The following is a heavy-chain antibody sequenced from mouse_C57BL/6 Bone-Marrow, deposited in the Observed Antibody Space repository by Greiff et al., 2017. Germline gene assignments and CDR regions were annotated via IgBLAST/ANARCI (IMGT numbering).Heavy chain of an antibody. CDR2: IDPENGDT. D-gene: IGHD2-3*01. Sequence: EVQLQQSGAELVRPGASVKLSCTASGFNIKDDYMHWVKQRPEQGLEWIGWIDPENGDTEYASKFQGKATITADTSSNTAYLQLSSLTSEDTAVYYCTTDGLYAMDYWGQGTSVTVSS. CDR3: TTDGLYAMDY. V-gene: IGHV14-4*01. CDR1: GFNIKDDY. J-gene: IGHJ4*01.